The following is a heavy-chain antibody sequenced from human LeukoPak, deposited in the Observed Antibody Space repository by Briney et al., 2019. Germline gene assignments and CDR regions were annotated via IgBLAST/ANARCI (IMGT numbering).Heavy chain of an antibody. CDR1: GYTFTSYG. CDR2: ISAYNGNT. J-gene: IGHJ3*02. D-gene: IGHD3-9*01. Sequence: GASVKVSCKASGYTFTSYGISWVRQAPGQGLEWMGWISAYNGNTNYAQKLQGRVTMTTDTSTSTAYMELRSLRSDDTAVYYCARDQLTKGWVDAFDIWGQGTMVTVSS. CDR3: ARDQLTKGWVDAFDI. V-gene: IGHV1-18*01.